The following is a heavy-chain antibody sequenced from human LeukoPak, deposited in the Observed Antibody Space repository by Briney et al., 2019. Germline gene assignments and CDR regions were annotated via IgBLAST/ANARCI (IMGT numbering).Heavy chain of an antibody. D-gene: IGHD3-10*02. CDR2: IKKDGSEK. Sequence: GGSLRLSCAASGFTFSDFWMSWVRQAPGKGLEWVANIKKDGSEKYYVDSVEGRFTISRDNAKNSLYLQMSSLRAEGTAVYYCASILWLYYYGRGGAFDIWGQGTMVTVSS. CDR3: ASILWLYYYGRGGAFDI. V-gene: IGHV3-7*01. J-gene: IGHJ3*02. CDR1: GFTFSDFW.